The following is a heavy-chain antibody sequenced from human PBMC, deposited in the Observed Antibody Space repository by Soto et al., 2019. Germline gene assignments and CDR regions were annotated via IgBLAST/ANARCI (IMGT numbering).Heavy chain of an antibody. Sequence: EVQLVESGGGLVQPGGSLRLSCTASGFIVSDTYVNWVHQAPGKGLEWVSVISNRGNTHYADSVRGRFSLSRDTSANTLHLQMNNLRVEDTAVYYCAREPRYCRGGSCSITGDAYDIWGQGTMVTVSS. CDR3: AREPRYCRGGSCSITGDAYDI. V-gene: IGHV3-66*01. J-gene: IGHJ3*02. CDR1: GFIVSDTY. CDR2: ISNRGNT. D-gene: IGHD2-15*01.